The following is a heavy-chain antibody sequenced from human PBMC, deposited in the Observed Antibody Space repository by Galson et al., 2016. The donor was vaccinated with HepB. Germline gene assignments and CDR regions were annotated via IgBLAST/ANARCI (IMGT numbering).Heavy chain of an antibody. J-gene: IGHJ4*02. CDR2: INPNNGDA. Sequence: SVKVSCKASGYTLTGFYLHWVRQAPGQGLEWMGLINPNNGDANYPQKFQGRVTMTGDTSISTVYMEVSRLRFDDTAVYYCARGRYCSGGTCHNIDYWGQGTLVTVSS. CDR1: GYTLTGFY. D-gene: IGHD2-15*01. CDR3: ARGRYCSGGTCHNIDY. V-gene: IGHV1-2*06.